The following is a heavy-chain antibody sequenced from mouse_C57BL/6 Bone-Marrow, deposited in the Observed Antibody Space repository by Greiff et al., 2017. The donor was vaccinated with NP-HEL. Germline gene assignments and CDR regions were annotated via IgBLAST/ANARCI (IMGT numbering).Heavy chain of an antibody. CDR2: IYPSDSET. CDR3: ARKSFCYGSSLWYFDV. Sequence: VQLQQPGAELVRPGSSVKLSCKASGYTFTSYWMDWVKQRPGQGLEWIGNIYPSDSETHYNQKFKDKATLTVDKSSSTAYMQLSSLTSEDSAVYYCARKSFCYGSSLWYFDVWGTGTTVTVSS. D-gene: IGHD1-1*01. J-gene: IGHJ1*03. CDR1: GYTFTSYW. V-gene: IGHV1-61*01.